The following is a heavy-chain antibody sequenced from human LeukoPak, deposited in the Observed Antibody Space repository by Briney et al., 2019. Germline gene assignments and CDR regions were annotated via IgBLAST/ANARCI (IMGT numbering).Heavy chain of an antibody. Sequence: GGSLRLSCVASGFTFSSDTMNWVPQAPGKGLEWVSSISSSSSYRYYADSVKGRFTISRDNAKNSLYLQMSSLRAEDTAVYYCARGGNSGWFSQYFQHWGQGTLVTVSS. CDR3: ARGGNSGWFSQYFQH. CDR2: ISSSSSYR. CDR1: GFTFSSDT. D-gene: IGHD6-19*01. V-gene: IGHV3-21*01. J-gene: IGHJ1*01.